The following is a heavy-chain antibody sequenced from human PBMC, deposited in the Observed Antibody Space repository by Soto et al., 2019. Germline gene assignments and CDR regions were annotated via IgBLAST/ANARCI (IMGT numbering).Heavy chain of an antibody. CDR3: ASHMVRGVPFGY. D-gene: IGHD3-10*01. Sequence: SETLSLTCTVSGGSVSSNSYSWGWIRQSPGKGLEWIATIYSSENTYYNPSLLSRVTISVDTSKNEFSLKLSSVTAADTAVYYCASHMVRGVPFGYWGQGTLVTVSS. J-gene: IGHJ4*02. CDR1: GGSVSSNSYS. CDR2: IYSSENT. V-gene: IGHV4-39*01.